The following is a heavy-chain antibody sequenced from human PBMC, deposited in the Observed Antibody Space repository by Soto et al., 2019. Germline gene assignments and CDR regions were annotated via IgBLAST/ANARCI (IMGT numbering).Heavy chain of an antibody. CDR3: AREVDGPFDY. J-gene: IGHJ4*02. Sequence: QVQLQESGPGLVKPSETLSLTCTVSGGSISSYYWSWIRQPPGKGLEWIGYIYYSGSTNYNPSLKSRVTISVDTSKNQFSLKLSSVTAADTAVYYCAREVDGPFDYWGQGTLVTVSS. CDR2: IYYSGST. V-gene: IGHV4-59*01. CDR1: GGSISSYY.